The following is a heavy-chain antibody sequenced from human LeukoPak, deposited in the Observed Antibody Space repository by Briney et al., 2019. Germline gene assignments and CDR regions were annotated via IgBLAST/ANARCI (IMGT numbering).Heavy chain of an antibody. D-gene: IGHD4-17*01. CDR3: ARGRYYLDS. Sequence: GGSLRPSCAASGFTFSTYWMHWVRQAPGKGLVWVSRFNSDGRSAYYADSVKGRFTISRNNAKNTLYLQMNSLRAEDTAVYYCARGRYYLDSWGQGTLVTVSS. CDR1: GFTFSTYW. V-gene: IGHV3-74*01. J-gene: IGHJ4*02. CDR2: FNSDGRSA.